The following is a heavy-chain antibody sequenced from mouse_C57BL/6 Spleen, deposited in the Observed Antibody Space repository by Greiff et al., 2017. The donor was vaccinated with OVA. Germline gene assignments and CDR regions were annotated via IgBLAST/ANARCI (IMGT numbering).Heavy chain of an antibody. V-gene: IGHV1-52*01. CDR2: IDPSDSAT. CDR3: ARWTTTGTYYFDY. Sequence: LQESGAELVRPGSSVKLSCKASGYTFTSYWMHWVKQRPIQGLEWIGNIDPSDSATHYNQKFKDQATLTVDKSSSTAYMQLSSLTSEDSAVYYCARWTTTGTYYFDYWGQGTTLTVSS. D-gene: IGHD3-3*01. CDR1: GYTFTSYW. J-gene: IGHJ2*01.